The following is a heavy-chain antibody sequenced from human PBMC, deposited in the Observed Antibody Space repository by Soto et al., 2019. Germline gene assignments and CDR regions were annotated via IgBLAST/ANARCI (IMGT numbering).Heavy chain of an antibody. CDR2: ISSSGSTI. D-gene: IGHD5-12*01. V-gene: IGHV3-11*01. J-gene: IGHJ4*02. Sequence: GSLRLSCAASGFTFSDYYMSWIRQAPGKGLEWVSYISSSGSTIYYADSVKGRFTISRDNAKNSLYLQMNSLRAEDTAVFYCARDRKYSGYDSLDYWGQGTLVTVSS. CDR3: ARDRKYSGYDSLDY. CDR1: GFTFSDYY.